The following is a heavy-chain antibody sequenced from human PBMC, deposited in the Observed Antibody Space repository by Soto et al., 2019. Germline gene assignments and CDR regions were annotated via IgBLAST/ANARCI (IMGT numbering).Heavy chain of an antibody. Sequence: PTETLSLTCAVSGVTISTNYWSWIRQPPGKGLEWIGYNYHSGTTNYNPSLKSRVTISVDTSKNQFSLRLTSVTAADTAIYYCVREAYIGYGHAIDHWGQGILVTVSS. CDR2: NYHSGTT. J-gene: IGHJ4*02. D-gene: IGHD5-12*01. CDR3: VREAYIGYGHAIDH. V-gene: IGHV4-59*01. CDR1: GVTISTNY.